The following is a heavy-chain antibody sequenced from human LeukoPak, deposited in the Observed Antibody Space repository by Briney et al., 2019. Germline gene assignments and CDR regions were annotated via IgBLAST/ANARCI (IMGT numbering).Heavy chain of an antibody. D-gene: IGHD5/OR15-5a*01. CDR1: GGTFSSYA. V-gene: IGHV1-2*06. Sequence: ASVKVSCKASGGTFSSYAISWVRQAPGQGLEWMGRIDPNSGGTSYAQNFQGRVTMTRDTFISTAYMDLTRLTSDDTAVYYCARDASVSADYWGQGTLVTVSS. CDR3: ARDASVSADY. CDR2: IDPNSGGT. J-gene: IGHJ4*02.